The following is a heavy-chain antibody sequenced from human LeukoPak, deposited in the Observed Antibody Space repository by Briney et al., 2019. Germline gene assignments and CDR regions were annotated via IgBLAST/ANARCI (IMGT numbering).Heavy chain of an antibody. Sequence: SETLSLICAVYGGSFSGYYWSWIRQPPGKGLEWIGEINHSGSTNYNPSLKSRVTISVDTSKNQFSLRLSSVTAANTAVYYCARLTDYVWGSYQAFDYWGQGTLVTVSS. V-gene: IGHV4-34*01. D-gene: IGHD3-16*02. CDR2: INHSGST. J-gene: IGHJ4*02. CDR1: GGSFSGYY. CDR3: ARLTDYVWGSYQAFDY.